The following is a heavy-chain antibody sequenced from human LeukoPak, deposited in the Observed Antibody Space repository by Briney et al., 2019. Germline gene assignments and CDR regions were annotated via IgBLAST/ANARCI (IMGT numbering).Heavy chain of an antibody. Sequence: GSLRLSCAASGFTFSSYSMNWVRQPPGKGLEWIGEIYHSGSTNYNPSLKSRVTISVDKSKNQFSLKLSSVTAADTAVYYCARYSSGWYEDYFDYWGQGTLVTVSS. CDR2: IYHSGST. V-gene: IGHV4-4*02. CDR1: GFTFSSYSM. D-gene: IGHD6-19*01. J-gene: IGHJ4*02. CDR3: ARYSSGWYEDYFDY.